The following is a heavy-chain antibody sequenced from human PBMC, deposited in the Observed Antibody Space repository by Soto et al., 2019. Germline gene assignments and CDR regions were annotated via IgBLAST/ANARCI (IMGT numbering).Heavy chain of an antibody. CDR2: IYPGDSGT. J-gene: IGHJ4*02. D-gene: IGHD2-15*01. V-gene: IGHV5-51*01. CDR3: ARPWAGGVAAIRWDY. Sequence: GESLKISCKGSGYSFTSYWIGWVRQMPGKGLEWMGIIYPGDSGTRYSPSFQGQVTISADKSISTAYLQWSSLKASDTAMYYCARPWAGGVAAIRWDYWGQGTLVTVSS. CDR1: GYSFTSYW.